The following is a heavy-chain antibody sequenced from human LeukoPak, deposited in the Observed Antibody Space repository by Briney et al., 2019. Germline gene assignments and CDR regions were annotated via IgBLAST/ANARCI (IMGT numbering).Heavy chain of an antibody. CDR1: GFTFSSYA. V-gene: IGHV3-30-3*01. CDR3: ARVGSRQQLGRAFDY. Sequence: PGGSLRLSCAASGFTFSSYAMHWVRQAPGKGLEWVAVISYDGSNKYYADSVKGRFTISRDNSKNTLYLQMNSLRAEDTAVYYCARVGSRQQLGRAFDYWGLGTLVTVSS. J-gene: IGHJ4*02. D-gene: IGHD6-13*01. CDR2: ISYDGSNK.